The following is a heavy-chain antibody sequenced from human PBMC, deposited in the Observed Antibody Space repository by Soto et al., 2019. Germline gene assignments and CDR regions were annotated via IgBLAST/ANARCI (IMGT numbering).Heavy chain of an antibody. CDR3: ARGSAYVDMIVVVITYYFDY. Sequence: QVQLQQWGAGLLKPSETLSLTCAVYGGSFSGYYWSWIRQPPGKGLEWIGEINHSGSTNYNPSLKSRVTISVDTSKNQFSLKLSYVTAADTAVYYCARGSAYVDMIVVVITYYFDYWGQGTLVTVSS. CDR1: GGSFSGYY. V-gene: IGHV4-34*01. CDR2: INHSGST. J-gene: IGHJ4*02. D-gene: IGHD3-22*01.